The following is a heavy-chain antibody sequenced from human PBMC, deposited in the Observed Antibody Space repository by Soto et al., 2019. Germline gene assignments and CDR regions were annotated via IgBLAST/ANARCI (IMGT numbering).Heavy chain of an antibody. CDR2: IYYSGNT. V-gene: IGHV4-39*01. D-gene: IGHD2-2*01. CDR1: GGSISSRNYY. CDR3: ASLALGGTIAVVPTARFDP. J-gene: IGHJ5*02. Sequence: QLQLQESGPGLVKPSETLSLTCTVSGGSISSRNYYWGWIRQPPGKGLEWIGSIYYSGNTDYNPSLKTRVTISVDTSKNQFSLNLSSVTAADTAVYYCASLALGGTIAVVPTARFDPWGQGTLVTVSS.